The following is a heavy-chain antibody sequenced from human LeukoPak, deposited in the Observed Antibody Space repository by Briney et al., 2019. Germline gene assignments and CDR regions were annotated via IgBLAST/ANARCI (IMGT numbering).Heavy chain of an antibody. CDR1: GFTFGNYG. J-gene: IGHJ4*02. V-gene: IGHV3-30*03. D-gene: IGHD3-10*01. Sequence: PGRSLRLSCAASGFTFGNYGMQWVRQTPGKGLEWVTLISYDGSDKYYADSVKGRFSISRDNSKNTLYLQMNSLRAEDTAVYYCASLRSGSGTFYNDYWGQGTLVTVSS. CDR2: ISYDGSDK. CDR3: ASLRSGSGTFYNDY.